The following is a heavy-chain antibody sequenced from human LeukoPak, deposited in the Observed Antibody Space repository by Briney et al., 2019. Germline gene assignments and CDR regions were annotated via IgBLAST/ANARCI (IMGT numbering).Heavy chain of an antibody. CDR2: MNPNSGNT. CDR1: GYTFTSYA. Sequence: PQASVKVSCKASGYTFTSYAMNWVRQAPGQGLEWMGWMNPNSGNTGYAQKFQGRVTMTRDTSISTAYMELSRLRSDDTAVYYCARWTMVRGVIGYWGQGTLVTVSS. J-gene: IGHJ4*02. CDR3: ARWTMVRGVIGY. V-gene: IGHV1-8*02. D-gene: IGHD3-10*01.